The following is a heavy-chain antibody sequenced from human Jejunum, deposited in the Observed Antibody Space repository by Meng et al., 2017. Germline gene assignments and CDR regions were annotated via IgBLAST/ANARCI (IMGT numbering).Heavy chain of an antibody. CDR1: GASMSSGNYY. J-gene: IGHJ2*01. CDR3: ARVNWTSSYWYFDL. CDR2: IYYSGST. Sequence: HLKDSGPGLVKPSQTLSLTCTVSGASMSSGNYYWTWIRQHPGKGLEWIGYIYYSGSTYYNPSLQSLVTISIDMSENQFSLKLTSVTAADTAVYYCARVNWTSSYWYFDLWGRGTLVTASS. V-gene: IGHV4-31*01. D-gene: IGHD1-1*01.